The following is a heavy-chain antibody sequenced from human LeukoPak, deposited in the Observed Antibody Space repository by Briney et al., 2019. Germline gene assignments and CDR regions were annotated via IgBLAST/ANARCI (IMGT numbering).Heavy chain of an antibody. CDR2: INSDGSST. J-gene: IGHJ3*02. CDR1: GFTFSSYW. V-gene: IGHV3-74*01. CDR3: ARSGIAVAAPSAFDI. D-gene: IGHD6-19*01. Sequence: GGSLRLSCAASGFTFSSYWMHWVRQAPGKGLVWVSRINSDGSSTSYADSVKGRFTISRDNAKNSLYLQMNSLRAEDTAVYYCARSGIAVAAPSAFDIWGQGTMVTASS.